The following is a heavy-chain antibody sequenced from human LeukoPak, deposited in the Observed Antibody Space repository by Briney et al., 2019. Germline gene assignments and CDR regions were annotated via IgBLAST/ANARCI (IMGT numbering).Heavy chain of an antibody. Sequence: GGSLRLSCAASGLTFSSCVMSWVRQAPGKGLEWVSTINSGGSRTYYADSVKGRFTISRDNSKNTLFLQMNSPRDEDTAVYYCAKEDSSGYYYSDAFDIWGQGTMVTVSS. CDR2: INSGGSRT. J-gene: IGHJ3*02. V-gene: IGHV3-23*01. D-gene: IGHD3-22*01. CDR3: AKEDSSGYYYSDAFDI. CDR1: GLTFSSCV.